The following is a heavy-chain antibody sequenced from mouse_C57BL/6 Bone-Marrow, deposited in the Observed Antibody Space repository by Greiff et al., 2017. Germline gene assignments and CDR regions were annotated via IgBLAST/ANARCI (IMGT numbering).Heavy chain of an antibody. Sequence: VQLHHSGAELVKPGASVKISCKASGYTFTDYYLHWVKQRPGQGLEWIGKIGTGSGRTYYNEKFKGKATLTADNSSSTAYMHLSSLTSEDSAVYFCARDGYPYWDVDGWGTGTTVTVSA. CDR3: ARDGYPYWDVDG. J-gene: IGHJ1*03. V-gene: IGHV1-77*01. CDR2: IGTGSGRT. D-gene: IGHD2-3*01. CDR1: GYTFTDYY.